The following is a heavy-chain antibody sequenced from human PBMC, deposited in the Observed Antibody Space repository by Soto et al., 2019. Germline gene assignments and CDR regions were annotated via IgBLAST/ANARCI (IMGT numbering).Heavy chain of an antibody. CDR3: AREAYCSSTSCYVNWFDP. J-gene: IGHJ5*02. CDR2: ISAYNGNT. D-gene: IGHD2-2*01. Sequence: QVQLVQSGAEVKKPGASVKVSCKASGYTFTSYGISWVRQAPGQGLEWMGWISAYNGNTNYAQKLQGRVPMTTDTSTSTAYMELRSLRSDDTAVYYCAREAYCSSTSCYVNWFDPWGQGTLVTVSS. V-gene: IGHV1-18*01. CDR1: GYTFTSYG.